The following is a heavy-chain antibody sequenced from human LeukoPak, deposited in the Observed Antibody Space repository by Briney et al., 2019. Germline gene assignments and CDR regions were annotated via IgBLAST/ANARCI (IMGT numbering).Heavy chain of an antibody. D-gene: IGHD6-13*01. Sequence: GGSLRLSCAASEFSVGSNYMTWVRQAPGKGLEWVSIIYSGGSTFYADSVKGRFTISRDNSKNTLYLQMNSLRADDTAVYYCAKARPTVYSSSWLHFLDSWGQGTLVTVSS. CDR1: EFSVGSNY. CDR3: AKARPTVYSSSWLHFLDS. V-gene: IGHV3-53*01. J-gene: IGHJ4*02. CDR2: IYSGGST.